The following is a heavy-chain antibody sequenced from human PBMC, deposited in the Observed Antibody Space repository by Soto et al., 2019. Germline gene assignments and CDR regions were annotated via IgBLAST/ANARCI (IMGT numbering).Heavy chain of an antibody. D-gene: IGHD3-10*01. CDR1: GFSLTTSEVG. V-gene: IGHV2-5*02. CDR2: IYWDDDE. Sequence: QITLKESGPTLVRPTQTLTLTCTFSGFSLTTSEVGVGWIRQPPGKALEGLALIYWDDDERYNPSLENRLIITKDTSKNQVVLSMTNMDPVDKATYYCAHRRRGSGGYSFDYWGQGTLVIVSS. J-gene: IGHJ4*02. CDR3: AHRRRGSGGYSFDY.